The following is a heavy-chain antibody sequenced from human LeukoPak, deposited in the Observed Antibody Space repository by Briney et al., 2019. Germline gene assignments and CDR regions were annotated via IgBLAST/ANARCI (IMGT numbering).Heavy chain of an antibody. CDR3: AREYCSSTSCYQDGEHPIDY. CDR2: ISWNSGSI. J-gene: IGHJ4*02. V-gene: IGHV3-9*01. Sequence: PGGSLRLSCAASGFTFDDYAMHWVRQAPGKGLEWVSGISWNSGSIGYADSVKGRFTISRDNAKNSLYLQMNSLRAEDTAVYYCAREYCSSTSCYQDGEHPIDYWGQGTLVTVSS. D-gene: IGHD2-2*01. CDR1: GFTFDDYA.